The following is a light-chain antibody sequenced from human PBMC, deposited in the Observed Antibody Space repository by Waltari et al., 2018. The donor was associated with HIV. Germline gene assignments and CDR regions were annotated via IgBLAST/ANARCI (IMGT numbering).Light chain of an antibody. J-gene: IGKJ4*01. CDR3: QQYNTWPVA. CDR2: GAS. Sequence: MTQSPGTLSVSPGDRATLSCRPSQSVSTNLAWYQQKPGQAPRLLIYGASTRATGIPVRFSGSGSGTNFILTISSLQSEDSAVYYCQQYNTWPVAFGGGTKVEIK. V-gene: IGKV3-15*01. CDR1: QSVSTN.